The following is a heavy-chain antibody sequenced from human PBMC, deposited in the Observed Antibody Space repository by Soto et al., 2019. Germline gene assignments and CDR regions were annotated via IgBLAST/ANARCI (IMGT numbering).Heavy chain of an antibody. D-gene: IGHD2-2*01. CDR1: GGSISSYY. CDR3: ARAIVVVPAAQGRYYYYYMDV. J-gene: IGHJ6*03. CDR2: IYYSGST. V-gene: IGHV4-59*01. Sequence: SXTLSLNCTVSGGSISSYYWSWIRQPPVNGLEWIGYIYYSGSTNYNPSLKSRVTISVDTSKNQFSLKLSSVTAADTAVYYCARAIVVVPAAQGRYYYYYMDVWGKGTTVTVSS.